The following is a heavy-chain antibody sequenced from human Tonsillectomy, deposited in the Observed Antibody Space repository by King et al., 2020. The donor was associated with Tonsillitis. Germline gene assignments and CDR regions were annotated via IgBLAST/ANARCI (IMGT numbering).Heavy chain of an antibody. CDR3: AADVDSGTYHWFDP. D-gene: IGHD3-10*01. J-gene: IGHJ5*02. Sequence: QLGQSGPEVKKPGTSVKVSCKASGFTFVTSALQWLRQARGQRLEWIGWIGVCSVNTNIAQQIQERVTITRDMSTNTAYMELSTLRSEDTAVYFCAADVDSGTYHWFDPWGQGTLVTVSS. V-gene: IGHV1-58*01. CDR1: GFTFVTSA. CDR2: IGVCSVNT.